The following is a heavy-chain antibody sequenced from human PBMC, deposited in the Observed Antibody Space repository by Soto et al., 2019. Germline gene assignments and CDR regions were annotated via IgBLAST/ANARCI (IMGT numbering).Heavy chain of an antibody. CDR3: AREERNDWSPDRRLFRQIVY. D-gene: IGHD1-1*01. J-gene: IGHJ4*02. Sequence: QVQLQESGPGLVKPSQTLSLTCTVSGGSISSGGYYWSWIRQHPGKGLEWIGYIYYSGSTYYNPSLKSRVTISVDTSKNQFSLKLSSVTAADTAVYYCAREERNDWSPDRRLFRQIVYWGQGTLVTVSS. CDR2: IYYSGST. CDR1: GGSISSGGYY. V-gene: IGHV4-31*03.